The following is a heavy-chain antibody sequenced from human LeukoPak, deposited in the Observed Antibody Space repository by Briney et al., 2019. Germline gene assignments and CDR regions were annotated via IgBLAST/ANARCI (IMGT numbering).Heavy chain of an antibody. J-gene: IGHJ1*01. V-gene: IGHV3-74*01. D-gene: IGHD3-22*01. CDR2: IKSDGST. CDR3: ARAPSEIGGYYPEYFRH. CDR1: GFTFSSYW. Sequence: GGSLRLFCAASGFTFSSYWMHWVRQAPGEGLVWVSRIKSDGSTNYAASVKGRFTISRDNAKNTVSLQMNSLRAEDTGVYYCARAPSEIGGYYPEYFRHWGQGTLVTVSS.